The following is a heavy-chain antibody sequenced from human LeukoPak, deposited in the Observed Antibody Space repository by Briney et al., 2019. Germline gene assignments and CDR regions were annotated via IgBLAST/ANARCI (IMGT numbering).Heavy chain of an antibody. CDR2: IHPEGNEK. V-gene: IGHV3-7*04. Sequence: GGSLRLSCAVSGFSFTNFWMSWVRQAPGRGLEWVANIHPEGNEKYHVESVKGRFTISRDNTKNLLFLQMNGLRVEDTAVYYCARGDAFSGDHWGQRTLVTVSS. CDR3: ARGDAFSGDH. CDR1: GFSFTNFW. J-gene: IGHJ4*02.